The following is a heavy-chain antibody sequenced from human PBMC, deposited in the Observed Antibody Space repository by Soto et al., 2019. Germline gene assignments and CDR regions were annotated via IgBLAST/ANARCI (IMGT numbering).Heavy chain of an antibody. J-gene: IGHJ6*03. D-gene: IGHD3-10*01. CDR2: INHSGST. V-gene: IGHV4-34*01. CDR3: SRGVRGVIMYYYYYMDV. Sequence: PSETLSLTCAVYGGSFSGYYWSWIRQPPGKGLEWIGEINHSGSTNYNPSLKSRVTISVDTSKNQFSLKLSSVTAADTAVYYCSRGVRGVIMYYYYYMDVWGKGTTVTVSS. CDR1: GGSFSGYY.